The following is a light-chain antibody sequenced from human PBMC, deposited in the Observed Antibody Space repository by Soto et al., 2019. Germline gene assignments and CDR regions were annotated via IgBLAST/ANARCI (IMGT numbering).Light chain of an antibody. Sequence: QPVLTQPPSVSGAPGQRVTISCTGSSSNIGAGYDVHWYQQLPGTAPKLLIYGNSNRPSGVPDRFSGSKSGTSASLAITGLQAEDEADYYRPSYDRSLSGSLVFGVGTPLTVL. V-gene: IGLV1-40*01. CDR1: SSNIGAGYD. CDR2: GNS. CDR3: PSYDRSLSGSLV. J-gene: IGLJ7*01.